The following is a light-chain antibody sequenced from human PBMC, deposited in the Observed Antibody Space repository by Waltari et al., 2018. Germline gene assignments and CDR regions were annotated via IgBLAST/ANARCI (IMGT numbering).Light chain of an antibody. Sequence: EIVLTPSPGTLSLSLGERATVSCRASRSVSRAVPWYQQKPDQAPRLLLYGATTRATGIPDRISGSGSETDFSRSISRLEPDDFAVYYCQHYLKLPVTFGQGTTVEI. V-gene: IGKV3-20*01. CDR2: GAT. CDR3: QHYLKLPVT. J-gene: IGKJ1*01. CDR1: RSVSRA.